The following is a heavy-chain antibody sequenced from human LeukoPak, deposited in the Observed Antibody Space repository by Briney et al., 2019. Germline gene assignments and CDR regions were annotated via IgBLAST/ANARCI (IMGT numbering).Heavy chain of an antibody. CDR1: GFTFDDYA. J-gene: IGHJ4*02. D-gene: IGHD6-19*01. CDR2: ISWNSGSI. Sequence: PGGSLRLSCAASGFTFDDYAMHWVRQAPGKGLEWVSGISWNSGSIGYADSVKGRFTISRDNAKNSLYLQMNSLRAGDTALYYCAKGRNPGYSSGWYDYWGQGTLVTVSS. CDR3: AKGRNPGYSSGWYDY. V-gene: IGHV3-9*01.